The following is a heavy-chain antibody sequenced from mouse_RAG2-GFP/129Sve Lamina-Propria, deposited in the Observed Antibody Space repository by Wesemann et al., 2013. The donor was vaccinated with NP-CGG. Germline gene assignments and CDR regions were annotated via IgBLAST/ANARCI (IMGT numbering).Heavy chain of an antibody. Sequence: EVKLEESGGGFGATWRIHETLLCCLWISLFSNYWMNWVRQSPEKGLEWVAQIRLKSDNYATHYAESVKGRFTISRDDSKSSVYLQMNNLRAEDTGIYYCTEGNYGAYWGQGTLVTVSA. CDR2: IRLKSDNYAT. D-gene: IGHD2-1*01. V-gene: IGHV6-3*01. CDR1: ISLFSNYW. CDR3: TEGNYGAY. J-gene: IGHJ3*01.